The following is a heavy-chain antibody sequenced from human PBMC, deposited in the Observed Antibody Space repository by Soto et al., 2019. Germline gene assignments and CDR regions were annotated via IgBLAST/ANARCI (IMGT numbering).Heavy chain of an antibody. CDR2: ISGSGGST. J-gene: IGHJ3*02. D-gene: IGHD3-10*01. CDR3: AKGSAMVRGVISSAFDI. Sequence: GGSLRLSCAASGFTFSSYAMSWGRQAPGKGLEWVSAISGSGGSTYYADSVKGRFTISRDNSKNTLYLQMNSLRAEDTAVYYCAKGSAMVRGVISSAFDIWGQGTMVTVSS. V-gene: IGHV3-23*01. CDR1: GFTFSSYA.